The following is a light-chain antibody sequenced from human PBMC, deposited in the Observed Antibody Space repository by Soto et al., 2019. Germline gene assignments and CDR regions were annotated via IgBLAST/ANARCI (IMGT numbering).Light chain of an antibody. Sequence: EIVLTQSPVTLSLSPGERATLSCRASQSVSSYLAWYQQKPGQAPRLLIYDASNRATGIPARFTGSGSGTDFTLTISSLEPEDFAVYYCQQRGNWPLTFGGVTKVEIK. V-gene: IGKV3-11*01. CDR3: QQRGNWPLT. CDR1: QSVSSY. CDR2: DAS. J-gene: IGKJ4*01.